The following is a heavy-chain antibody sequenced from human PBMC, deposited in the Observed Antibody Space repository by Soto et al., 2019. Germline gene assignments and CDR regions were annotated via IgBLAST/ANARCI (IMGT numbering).Heavy chain of an antibody. CDR1: GGTFSSYA. CDR2: IIPIFGTA. J-gene: IGHJ3*02. V-gene: IGHV1-69*13. CDR3: ARDVSRFSHDAFDI. Sequence: ASVKVSCKASGGTFSSYAISWVRQAPGQGLEWMGGIIPIFGTANYAQKFQGRVTITADESTSTAYMELSSLRSEDTAMYYCARDVSRFSHDAFDIWGQGTMVTVSS.